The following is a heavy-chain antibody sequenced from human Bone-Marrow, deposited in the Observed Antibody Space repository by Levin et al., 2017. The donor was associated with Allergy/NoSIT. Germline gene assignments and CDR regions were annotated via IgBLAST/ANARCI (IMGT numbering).Heavy chain of an antibody. CDR3: AKDASEPGMYSFFYGMDV. CDR1: GFTFSNYG. CDR2: VSRDGVGT. D-gene: IGHD2/OR15-2a*01. J-gene: IGHJ6*02. V-gene: IGHV3-30*18. Sequence: PGGSLRLSCAGSGFTFSNYGIHWVRQPPGKGLEWVAAVSRDGVGTYFGDSVKGRFSLSRDNAKNTVYLQMKSLRHDDAAVYYCAKDASEPGMYSFFYGMDVWGQGASVTVSS.